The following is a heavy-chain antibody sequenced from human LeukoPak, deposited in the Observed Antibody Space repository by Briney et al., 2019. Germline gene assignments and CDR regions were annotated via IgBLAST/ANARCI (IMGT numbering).Heavy chain of an antibody. Sequence: GSLRLSCAASGFTFSSYGMHWVRPAPGKGLEWVAVISYDGSNKYYADSVKGRFTISRDNSKNTLYLQMNSLRAEDTAVYYCAKEQYSRGYYYYYGMDVWGQGTTVTVSS. CDR3: AKEQYSRGYYYYYGMDV. V-gene: IGHV3-30*18. CDR2: ISYDGSNK. D-gene: IGHD5-18*01. J-gene: IGHJ6*02. CDR1: GFTFSSYG.